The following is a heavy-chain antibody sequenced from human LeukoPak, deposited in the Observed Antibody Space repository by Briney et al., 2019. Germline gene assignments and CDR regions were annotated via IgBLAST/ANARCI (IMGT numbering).Heavy chain of an antibody. D-gene: IGHD6-13*01. V-gene: IGHV3-74*01. Sequence: GGSLRLSCAASGFTFSSYWMHWVRQAPGKGLVWVSRINTDGSSTSYADSVKGRFTISRDNAKNTLYLQMNSLRAEDTAVYYCARGGVAAAGTLDYWGQGTLVTVSS. CDR1: GFTFSSYW. CDR3: ARGGVAAAGTLDY. J-gene: IGHJ4*02. CDR2: INTDGSST.